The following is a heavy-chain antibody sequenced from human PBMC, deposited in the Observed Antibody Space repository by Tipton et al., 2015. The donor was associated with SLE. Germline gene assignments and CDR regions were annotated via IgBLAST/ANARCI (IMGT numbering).Heavy chain of an antibody. CDR3: AKSWKTVGHPPDY. CDR1: GFTFSSYW. CDR2: INSDGSST. J-gene: IGHJ4*02. D-gene: IGHD4-11*01. V-gene: IGHV3-74*01. Sequence: SLRLSCAASGFTFSSYWMHWVRQAPGKGLVWVSRINSDGSSTSYADSVKGRFTISRDNAKNTLYLQMNSLRAEDTAVYYCAKSWKTVGHPPDYWGPGTLVTVSS.